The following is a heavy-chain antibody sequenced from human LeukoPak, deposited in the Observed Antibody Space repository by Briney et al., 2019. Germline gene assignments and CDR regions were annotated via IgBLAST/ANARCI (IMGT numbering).Heavy chain of an antibody. CDR3: AKALSSSSPYDAFDI. Sequence: GGSLRLSCEASGFSFSTYWMSWVRQAPGKGLEWVANINKDGTEKYYVDSVEGRFTISRDNAKNSLYLQMNSLRAEDMALYYCAKALSSSSPYDAFDIWGQGTMVTVSS. V-gene: IGHV3-7*03. CDR1: GFSFSTYW. D-gene: IGHD6-6*01. J-gene: IGHJ3*02. CDR2: INKDGTEK.